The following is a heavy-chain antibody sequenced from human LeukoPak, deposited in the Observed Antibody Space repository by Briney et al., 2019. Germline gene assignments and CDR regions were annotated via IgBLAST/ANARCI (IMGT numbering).Heavy chain of an antibody. CDR2: INHSGST. V-gene: IGHV4-34*01. CDR3: ARGRWTYYYDSGSSLEAFDI. J-gene: IGHJ3*02. CDR1: GGSFSGYY. D-gene: IGHD3-10*01. Sequence: SETLSLTCAVYGGSFSGYYWSWIRQPPGKGLEWIGEINHSGSTNYNPSLKSRVTISVDTSKNQFSLKLSSVTAADTAVYYCARGRWTYYYDSGSSLEAFDIWGQGTMVTVSS.